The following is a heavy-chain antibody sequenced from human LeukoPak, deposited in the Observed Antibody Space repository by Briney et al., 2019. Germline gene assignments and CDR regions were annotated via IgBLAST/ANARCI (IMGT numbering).Heavy chain of an antibody. V-gene: IGHV3-30*18. CDR2: KSYDGSNK. CDR1: GFTFSNYD. Sequence: GGSLRLSCAASGFTFSNYDMHGVRQAPGKGLEWVAVKSYDGSNKYYADSVKGRFTISRDNSKNTVYLQMNSLRAEDTAVYYCAKDREGTTFDNWGQGTLVTVSS. J-gene: IGHJ4*02. D-gene: IGHD1-7*01. CDR3: AKDREGTTFDN.